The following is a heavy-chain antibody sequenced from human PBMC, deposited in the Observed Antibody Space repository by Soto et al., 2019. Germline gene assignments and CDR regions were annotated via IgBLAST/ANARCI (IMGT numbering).Heavy chain of an antibody. D-gene: IGHD6-19*01. Sequence: QVQLVESGGGVVQPGRSLRLSCAASGFTFSDYVMHWVRQAPGKGLEWVAVISYDGSNKYYADSVKGRFTISRDNSKNALFLQMNSLRDEDTAVYYCARESEVAAHFDYWGQGTLVTVSS. CDR1: GFTFSDYV. CDR2: ISYDGSNK. V-gene: IGHV3-30-3*01. CDR3: ARESEVAAHFDY. J-gene: IGHJ4*02.